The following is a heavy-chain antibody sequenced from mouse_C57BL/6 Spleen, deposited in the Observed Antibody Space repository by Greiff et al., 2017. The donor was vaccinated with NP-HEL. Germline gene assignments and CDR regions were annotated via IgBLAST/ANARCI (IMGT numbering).Heavy chain of an antibody. Sequence: EVKLLESGPGLVKPSQSLSLTCSVTGYSITSGYFWNWIRQFPGNKLEWMGYISYDGSNNYNPSLKNRISITRDTSKNQFFLKLNSVTTEDTATYYCAKYDYGEWYVWGTGTTVTVSS. J-gene: IGHJ1*03. CDR1: GYSITSGYF. D-gene: IGHD2-4*01. V-gene: IGHV3-6*01. CDR3: AKYDYGEWYV. CDR2: ISYDGSN.